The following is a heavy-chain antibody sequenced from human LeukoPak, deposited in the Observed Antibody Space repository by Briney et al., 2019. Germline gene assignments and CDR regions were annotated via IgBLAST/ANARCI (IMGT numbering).Heavy chain of an antibody. Sequence: ASVKVSCKASGYTFTGYYMHWVRQDPGQGLEWMGWINPNSGGTNYAQKFQGRVTMTRDTSISTAYVELSRLRSDDTAVYYCARDPQLSNWFDPWGQGTLVTVSS. V-gene: IGHV1-2*02. J-gene: IGHJ5*02. CDR1: GYTFTGYY. CDR3: ARDPQLSNWFDP. CDR2: INPNSGGT. D-gene: IGHD5-24*01.